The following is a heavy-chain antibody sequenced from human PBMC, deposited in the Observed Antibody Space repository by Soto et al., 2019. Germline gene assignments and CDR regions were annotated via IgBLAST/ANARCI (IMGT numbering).Heavy chain of an antibody. V-gene: IGHV4-59*11. CDR3: ARLSHMARGVIAFDY. J-gene: IGHJ4*01. CDR2: INHSGST. D-gene: IGHD3-10*01. Sequence: PSETLSLTCSVSGGTITSHYCSWFRQPPGKGLEWIGYINHSGSTDYNTSLKSRVTISVDTSKNQFSLRLSSVTAADTAVYYCARLSHMARGVIAFDYWGQGTLVTVSS. CDR1: GGTITSHY.